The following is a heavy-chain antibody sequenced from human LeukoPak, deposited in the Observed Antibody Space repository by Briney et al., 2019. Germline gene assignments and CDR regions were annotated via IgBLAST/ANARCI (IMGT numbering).Heavy chain of an antibody. CDR1: GGSIDSYY. J-gene: IGHJ4*02. D-gene: IGHD4-11*01. CDR2: IYNSGST. Sequence: PSETLSLTCTVSGGSIDSYYWSWIRQPPTKGLEWIGYIYNSGSTNYNPSLKSRVTISVDTSKNQFSLKLSSVTAADTAMYYCARVTFITTGFDYWGQGTLVTVST. V-gene: IGHV4-59*01. CDR3: ARVTFITTGFDY.